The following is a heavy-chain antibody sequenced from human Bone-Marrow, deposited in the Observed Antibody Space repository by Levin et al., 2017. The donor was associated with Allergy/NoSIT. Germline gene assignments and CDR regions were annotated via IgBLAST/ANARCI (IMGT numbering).Heavy chain of an antibody. V-gene: IGHV3-7*01. CDR1: GFTFTRYW. CDR3: ARNVYYHFWSGLLH. D-gene: IGHD3-3*02. J-gene: IGHJ4*02. CDR2: IKQDGSEA. Sequence: GESLKISCEASGFTFTRYWMTWVRQAPGKGLEWVANIKQDGSEAHYADSVKGRFTIFRDNAKRSVSLQMNSLRVEDTGIYYCARNVYYHFWSGLLHWGQGIRVTVSS.